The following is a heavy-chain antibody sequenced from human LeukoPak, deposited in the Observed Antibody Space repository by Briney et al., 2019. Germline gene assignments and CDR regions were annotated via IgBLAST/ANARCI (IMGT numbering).Heavy chain of an antibody. J-gene: IGHJ4*02. CDR1: GYSISSGYY. D-gene: IGHD6-19*01. CDR2: IYHSGST. V-gene: IGHV4-38-2*01. Sequence: SETLSLTCAVSGYSISSGYYWGWIRQPPGKGLEWIGSIYHSGSTYYNPSLKSRVTISVDTSKNQFSLKLTSVTATDTAMYYCASAVYTSGFDSWGQGALVTVSS. CDR3: ASAVYTSGFDS.